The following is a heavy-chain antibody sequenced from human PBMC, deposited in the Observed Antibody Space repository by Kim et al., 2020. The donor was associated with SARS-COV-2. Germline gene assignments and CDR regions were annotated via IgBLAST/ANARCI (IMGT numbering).Heavy chain of an antibody. Sequence: SVKVSCKASGGTFSSYAISWVRQAPGQGLEWMGGIIPIFGTANYAQKFQGRVTITADESTSTAYMELSSLRSEDTAVYYCARVDSSSCPIFCYYYGMDVWGQGTTVTVSS. CDR3: ARVDSSSCPIFCYYYGMDV. V-gene: IGHV1-69*13. CDR1: GGTFSSYA. CDR2: IIPIFGTA. J-gene: IGHJ6*02. D-gene: IGHD6-13*01.